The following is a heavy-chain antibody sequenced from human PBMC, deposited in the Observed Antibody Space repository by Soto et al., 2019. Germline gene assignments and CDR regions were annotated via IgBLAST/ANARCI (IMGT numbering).Heavy chain of an antibody. CDR3: AGGEQYCGRIFDC. D-gene: IGHD2-21*01. CDR1: GASVSSNSAG. Sequence: SQTLSLTCAITGASVSSNSAGWSWVRQSPSRGLEWLGRTYYRSKWYYEYAVSVRGRITINPDTSKNQYSLQLNSVTPEDTAVYFCAGGEQYCGRIFDCWGQGTLVTVSS. V-gene: IGHV6-1*01. J-gene: IGHJ4*02. CDR2: TYYRSKWYY.